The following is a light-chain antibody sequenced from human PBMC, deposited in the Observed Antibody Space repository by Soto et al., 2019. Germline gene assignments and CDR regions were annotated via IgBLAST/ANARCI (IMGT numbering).Light chain of an antibody. Sequence: PGERATLSCWASQSLRSSYLAWYQRKPGQSPRLLIFGASRRATGIPDRFNGSGSGTDFILTISRLEPEYVAVYYYQQHGTSPYTFGQGTMLEL. CDR3: QQHGTSPYT. CDR1: QSLRSSY. J-gene: IGKJ2*01. V-gene: IGKV3-20*01. CDR2: GAS.